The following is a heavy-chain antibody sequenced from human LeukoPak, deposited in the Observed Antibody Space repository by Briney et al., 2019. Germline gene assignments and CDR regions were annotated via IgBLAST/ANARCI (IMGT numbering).Heavy chain of an antibody. D-gene: IGHD3-10*01. CDR2: INHSGST. CDR1: GGSFSGYY. CDR3: ARKTPLWSRFVY. V-gene: IGHV4-34*01. Sequence: SETLSLTCAVYGGSFSGYYWSWIRQPPGKGLEWIGEINHSGSTNYNPSLKSRVTISVDTSKNQFSLKLSSVTAADTAVYYCARKTPLWSRFVYWGQGGLVTVSS. J-gene: IGHJ4*02.